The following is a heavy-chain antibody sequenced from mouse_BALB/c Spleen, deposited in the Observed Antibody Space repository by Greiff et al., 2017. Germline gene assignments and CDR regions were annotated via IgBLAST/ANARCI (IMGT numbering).Heavy chain of an antibody. J-gene: IGHJ4*01. V-gene: IGHV14-3*02. D-gene: IGHD2-2*01. Sequence: EVKLQESGAELVKPGASVKLSCTASGFNIKDTYMHWVKQRPEQGLEWIGRIDPANGNTKYDPKFQGKATITADTSSNTAYLQLSSLTSEDTAVYYCASTMCTTRAMDYWGQGTSVTVSS. CDR2: IDPANGNT. CDR1: GFNIKDTY. CDR3: ASTMCTTRAMDY.